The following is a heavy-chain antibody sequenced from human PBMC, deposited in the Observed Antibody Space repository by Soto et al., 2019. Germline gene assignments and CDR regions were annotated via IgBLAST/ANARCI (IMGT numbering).Heavy chain of an antibody. CDR1: GYTFTSCD. J-gene: IGHJ6*02. CDR3: ARGTLTIFGVVPYYYYGMDV. V-gene: IGHV1-8*01. CDR2: MNPNSGNT. D-gene: IGHD3-3*01. Sequence: SVKVSCKASGYTFTSCDINWVRQATGQGLEWMGWMNPNSGNTGYAQKFQGRVTMTRNTSISTAYMELSSLRSEDTAVYYCARGTLTIFGVVPYYYYGMDVWGQGTTVTVS.